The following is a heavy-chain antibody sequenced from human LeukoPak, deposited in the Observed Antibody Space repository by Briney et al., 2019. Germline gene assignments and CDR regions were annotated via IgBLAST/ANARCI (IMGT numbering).Heavy chain of an antibody. CDR2: VSSDGSID. CDR3: AREGMGTTFSAWFDP. CDR1: GFTFSNYG. V-gene: IGHV3-30*03. Sequence: GGSLRLSCAASGFTFSNYGMHWVRQAPGKGLEWVAVVSSDGSIDYYADSLRGRFTVSRDNSKNTMLLQFNTLRPEDTAVYYCAREGMGTTFSAWFDPWGQGTLVTVSS. J-gene: IGHJ5*02. D-gene: IGHD1-7*01.